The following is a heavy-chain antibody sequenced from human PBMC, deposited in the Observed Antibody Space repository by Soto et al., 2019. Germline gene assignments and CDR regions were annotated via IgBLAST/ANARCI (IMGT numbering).Heavy chain of an antibody. CDR1: GYTFTSYG. V-gene: IGHV1-2*02. J-gene: IGHJ3*02. Sequence: ASVKVSCKASGYTFTSYGISWVRQAPGQGLEWMGWINPNSGGTNYAQKFQGRVTMTRDTSINTAYMELSRLRSDDTAVYYCARDHSSSWYRAFDIWGQGTMVTVSS. D-gene: IGHD6-13*01. CDR2: INPNSGGT. CDR3: ARDHSSSWYRAFDI.